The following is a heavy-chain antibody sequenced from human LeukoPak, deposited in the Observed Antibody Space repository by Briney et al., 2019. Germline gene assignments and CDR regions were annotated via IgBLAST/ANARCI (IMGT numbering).Heavy chain of an antibody. J-gene: IGHJ3*02. CDR2: INPSGGST. D-gene: IGHD2-15*01. Sequence: VASVKVSCKASGYTFTSSYMHWVRQAPGQGLEWMGIINPSGGSTSYAQKFQGRVTMTRDTSTSTVYMELSSLRSEDTAVYYCARDTGGGRDAFDIWGQGTMVTVSS. CDR3: ARDTGGGRDAFDI. CDR1: GYTFTSSY. V-gene: IGHV1-46*01.